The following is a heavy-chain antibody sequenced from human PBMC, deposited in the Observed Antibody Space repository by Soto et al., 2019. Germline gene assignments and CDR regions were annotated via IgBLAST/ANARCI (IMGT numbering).Heavy chain of an antibody. V-gene: IGHV1-2*02. CDR1: GYTFTDFY. CDR3: ATGTNGKTGLYHP. Sequence: QVQLVQSGTEVKKPGASVTVSCKSSGYTFTDFYLHWLRQAPGQGLEWVGWINPKTGDTKSSQKFPGRVTMSRETSVSPAYIDLTSLASDETAMYYCATGTNGKTGLYHPWGQGTRVTVSS. CDR2: INPKTGDT. J-gene: IGHJ5*02. D-gene: IGHD2-8*01.